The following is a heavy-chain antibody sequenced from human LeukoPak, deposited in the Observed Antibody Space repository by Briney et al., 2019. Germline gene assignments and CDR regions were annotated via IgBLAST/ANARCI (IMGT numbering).Heavy chain of an antibody. CDR1: GFTFSSYA. V-gene: IGHV3-30-3*01. CDR2: ISYDGSNK. Sequence: GGSLRLSCAASGFTFSSYAMHWVRQAPGKGLEWVAVISYDGSNKYYADSVKGRFTISRDNSKNTLYLQMNSLRAEDTAVYYCARSRSVSGFDYAYWGQGTLVTVSS. D-gene: IGHD5-12*01. J-gene: IGHJ4*02. CDR3: ARSRSVSGFDYAY.